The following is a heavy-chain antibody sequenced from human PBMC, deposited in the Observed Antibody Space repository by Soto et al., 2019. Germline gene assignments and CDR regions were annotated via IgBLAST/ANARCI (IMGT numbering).Heavy chain of an antibody. CDR1: GYTFSDYY. J-gene: IGHJ3*01. V-gene: IGHV1-2*02. CDR2: ISPNNGAT. CDR3: ARWGEFCSTGSCNSSLGDAFDV. D-gene: IGHD2-15*01. Sequence: QVQLVQSGAEVKKPGASMKVSCKASGYTFSDYYMHWVRQAPGQGLECMGWISPNNGATNYAQKFQDRVTMTRDASITTAYMELSRLRSDDTAVYYCARWGEFCSTGSCNSSLGDAFDVWGQGTTVTVSS.